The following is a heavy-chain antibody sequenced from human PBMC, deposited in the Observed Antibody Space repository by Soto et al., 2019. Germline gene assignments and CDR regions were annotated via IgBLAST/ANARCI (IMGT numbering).Heavy chain of an antibody. J-gene: IGHJ4*02. CDR2: ISAHNGNT. CDR3: ARGIRNPDY. CDR1: GYTFTSYA. V-gene: IGHV1-18*04. Sequence: AVKVSCKVSGYTFTSYAITWVRQAPGQGLEWMGWISAHNGNTNYAQKLQGRVTMTTDTSTTTAYMELRRLRSDDTAVYYCARGIRNPDYWGQGTLVTSPQ.